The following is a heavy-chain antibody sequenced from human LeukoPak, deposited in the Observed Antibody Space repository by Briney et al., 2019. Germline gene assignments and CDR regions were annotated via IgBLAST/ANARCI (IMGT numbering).Heavy chain of an antibody. D-gene: IGHD2-2*01. CDR2: IYYSGST. Sequence: PSETLSLTCTVSGGSISSSSYYWGWIRQPPGKGREWIGSIYYSGSTYYNPSLKSRVTISVDTSKNQFSLKLSSVTAADTAVYYCARHPGYCSSTSCYQAYYYDSSGYYYFDYWGQGTLVTVSS. CDR1: GGSISSSSYY. V-gene: IGHV4-39*01. J-gene: IGHJ4*02. CDR3: ARHPGYCSSTSCYQAYYYDSSGYYYFDY.